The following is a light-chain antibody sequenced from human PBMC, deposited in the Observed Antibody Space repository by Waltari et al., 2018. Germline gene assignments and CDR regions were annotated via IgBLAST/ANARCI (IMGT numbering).Light chain of an antibody. CDR2: GKT. CDR1: TSTIGAGHD. CDR3: QSFDNMLSGGVV. J-gene: IGLJ2*01. V-gene: IGLV1-40*01. Sequence: QSVLTQPPSVSGTPGQRVTISCSGSTSTIGAGHDVHWYQHLPETAPKLLIYGKTIRPSGVPDRFSCSKSGTSASLAITGLQADDEADYFCQSFDNMLSGGVVFGGGTKLAVL.